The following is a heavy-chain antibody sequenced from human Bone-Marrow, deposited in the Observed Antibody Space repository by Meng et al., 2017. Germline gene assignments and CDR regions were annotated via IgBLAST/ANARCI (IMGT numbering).Heavy chain of an antibody. V-gene: IGHV3-15*01. CDR1: GFTFSDHY. D-gene: IGHD2-2*01. CDR3: TTDATYCSSTSCFLPDV. J-gene: IGHJ6*02. Sequence: GESLKISCAASGFTFSDHYMEWVRQAPGKGLEWVGRIKSKTDGGTTDYAAPVKGRFTISRDDSKNTLYLQMNSLKTEDTAVYYCTTDATYCSSTSCFLPDVWGQGTTVTVSS. CDR2: IKSKTDGGTT.